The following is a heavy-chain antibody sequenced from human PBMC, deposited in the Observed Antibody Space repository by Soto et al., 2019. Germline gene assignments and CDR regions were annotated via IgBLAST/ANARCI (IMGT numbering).Heavy chain of an antibody. Sequence: NPSETLSLTCTVSRGYVNTFHWSWVRQPAGKGLEWIGRTFPNGNTDYSPSLKSRVTLSVDTSKNQFSLKLSSVTAADTAVYYCARDLGLAVAGSQPYYYYGMDVWGQGTTVTVSS. J-gene: IGHJ6*02. V-gene: IGHV4-4*07. CDR3: ARDLGLAVAGSQPYYYYGMDV. CDR1: RGYVNTFH. CDR2: TFPNGNT. D-gene: IGHD6-19*01.